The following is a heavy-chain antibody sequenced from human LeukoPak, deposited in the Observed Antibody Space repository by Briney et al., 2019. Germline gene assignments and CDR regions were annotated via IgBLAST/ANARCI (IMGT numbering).Heavy chain of an antibody. CDR3: ARGRGYYGSGMLYGMDV. J-gene: IGHJ6*04. CDR1: GGSFSGYY. D-gene: IGHD3-10*01. V-gene: IGHV4-34*01. Sequence: PSETLSLTCAVSGGSFSGYYWSWIRQPPGKGLEWIGEINHSGSTNYNPSLKSRVTISVDTSKNQFSLKLSSVTAADTAVYYCARGRGYYGSGMLYGMDVWGKGTTVTVSS. CDR2: INHSGST.